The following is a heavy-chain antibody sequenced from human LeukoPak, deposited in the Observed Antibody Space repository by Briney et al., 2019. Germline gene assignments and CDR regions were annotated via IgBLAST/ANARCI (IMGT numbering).Heavy chain of an antibody. V-gene: IGHV3-23*01. CDR2: ISGSGGST. J-gene: IGHJ3*02. CDR1: GFTFSSYA. Sequence: GSLRLSCAASGFTFSSYAMSWVRQAPGKGLEWVSAISGSGGSTYYADSVKGRFTISRDNSKNTLYLQMNSLRAEDTAVYYCATISMRIIAVADMGAFDIWGQGTMVTVSS. CDR3: ATISMRIIAVADMGAFDI. D-gene: IGHD6-19*01.